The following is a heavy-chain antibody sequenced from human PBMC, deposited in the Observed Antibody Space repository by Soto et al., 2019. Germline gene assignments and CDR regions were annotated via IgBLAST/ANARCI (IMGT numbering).Heavy chain of an antibody. J-gene: IGHJ4*02. CDR3: ARDYDGGPAY. CDR2: ILSKAAGGAA. CDR1: RFTFSDAW. D-gene: IGHD3-3*01. Sequence: GGSLRLSCAASRFTFSDAWMSWVRQAPGKGLEWVGRILSKAAGGAADYAAPGEGRFTISRDDSKNTLYLQMNSLKTEDTAVYFCARDYDGGPAYWGQGTPVTVSS. V-gene: IGHV3-15*01.